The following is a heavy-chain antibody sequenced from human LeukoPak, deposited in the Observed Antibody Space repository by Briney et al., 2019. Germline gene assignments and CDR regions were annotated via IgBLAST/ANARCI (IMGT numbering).Heavy chain of an antibody. CDR1: GFTFSSSA. CDR3: AIDQNPMWFGEGEGYFDY. J-gene: IGHJ4*02. V-gene: IGHV3-23*01. Sequence: GRSLRLSCAAPGFTFSSSAMSWVRKAPGKGLEWVSTISGSGGSTYYADSVKGRFTISRDNSKNTLYLQMNCLRAEDTAVYYCAIDQNPMWFGEGEGYFDYWGQGTLVTVSS. D-gene: IGHD3-10*01. CDR2: ISGSGGST.